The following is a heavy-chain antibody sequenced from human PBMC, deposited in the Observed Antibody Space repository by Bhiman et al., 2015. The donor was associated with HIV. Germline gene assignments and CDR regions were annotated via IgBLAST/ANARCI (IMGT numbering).Heavy chain of an antibody. V-gene: IGHV3-21*01. J-gene: IGHJ3*02. CDR2: ISSSGTHI. D-gene: IGHD1-7*01. Sequence: EVQLVESGGGLVKPGGSLRLSCAASGFTFSSYSMNWVRQAPGKGLQWVSSISSSGTHIYYGDSMKGRFTISRDNAKNSLYLQMNSLRAEDTAVYYCARSNYLGAYDIWGQGTMVTVSS. CDR1: GFTFSSYS. CDR3: ARSNYLGAYDI.